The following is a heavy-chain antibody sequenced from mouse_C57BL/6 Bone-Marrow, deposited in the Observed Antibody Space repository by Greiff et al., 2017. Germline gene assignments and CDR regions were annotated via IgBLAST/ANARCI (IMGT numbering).Heavy chain of an antibody. CDR1: GYTFTSYW. J-gene: IGHJ4*01. D-gene: IGHD1-1*01. Sequence: VQLQQPGAELVKPGASVKLSCKASGYTFTSYWMHWVKQRPGQGLEWIGMIHPNSGSTNYNEKFKSKATLTVDKSSSTAYMQLSSLTSEDSAVYYCASPVLRFYGYYAMDYWGQGTSVTVSS. V-gene: IGHV1-64*01. CDR2: IHPNSGST. CDR3: ASPVLRFYGYYAMDY.